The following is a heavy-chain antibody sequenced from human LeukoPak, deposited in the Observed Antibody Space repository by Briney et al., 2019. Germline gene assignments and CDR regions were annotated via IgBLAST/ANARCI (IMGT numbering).Heavy chain of an antibody. D-gene: IGHD6-13*01. CDR2: IYYSGST. CDR1: GGSISSYY. Sequence: SETLSLTCTVSGGSISSYYWSWIRQPPGKGLEWIGYIYYSGSTNYNPSLKSRVTISVDTSKNQFSLKLSSVTAADTAVYYCARAAAGTRRLSANWFDPWGQGTLVTVSS. V-gene: IGHV4-59*01. CDR3: ARAAAGTRRLSANWFDP. J-gene: IGHJ5*02.